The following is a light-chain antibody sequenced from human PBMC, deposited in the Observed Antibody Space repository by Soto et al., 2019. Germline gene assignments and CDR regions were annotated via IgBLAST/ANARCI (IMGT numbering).Light chain of an antibody. CDR3: KQYNSYSGT. J-gene: IGKJ1*01. CDR2: KAS. Sequence: DIQMTQSPSTLPASVGDRVTITCRASQTINNWLAWYQQKPGKAPKLLISKASGLQSGVPSRFSGSGSGTEFTLTISSLQPDDFATYYCKQYNSYSGTFGQGTKVEIK. V-gene: IGKV1-5*03. CDR1: QTINNW.